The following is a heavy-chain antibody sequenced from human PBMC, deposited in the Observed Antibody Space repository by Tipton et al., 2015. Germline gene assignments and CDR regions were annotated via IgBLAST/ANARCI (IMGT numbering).Heavy chain of an antibody. V-gene: IGHV4-38-2*01. CDR3: ARSLFPETAGLENWFDP. Sequence: TLSLTCAVSAYSISTDYYWVWIRQPPGKGLEWIGSISHSGNTYYNPSLKSRVTISVDTSKNQFSLRLSSVTAADTAVYYCARSLFPETAGLENWFDPWGQGILVTVSS. CDR2: ISHSGNT. J-gene: IGHJ5*02. CDR1: AYSISTDYY. D-gene: IGHD6-13*01.